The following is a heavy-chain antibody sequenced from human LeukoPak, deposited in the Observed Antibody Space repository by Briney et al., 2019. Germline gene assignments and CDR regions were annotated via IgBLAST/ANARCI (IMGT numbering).Heavy chain of an antibody. J-gene: IGHJ4*02. CDR2: IRYDGSNK. CDR3: AREPRCSSCSHEY. D-gene: IGHD6-13*01. V-gene: IGHV3-30*02. Sequence: GGSLRLSCAASGFTFSSYGMHWVRQAPGKGLEWVAFIRYDGSNKYYADSVKGRFTISRDNAKNSVFLQMNSLRAEDTAVYYCAREPRCSSCSHEYWGQGILVTVSS. CDR1: GFTFSSYG.